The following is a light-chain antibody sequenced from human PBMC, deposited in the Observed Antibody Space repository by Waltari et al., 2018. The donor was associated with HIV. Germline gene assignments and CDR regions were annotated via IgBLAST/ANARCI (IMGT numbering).Light chain of an antibody. CDR1: TLGDKY. Sequence: SSEMTQPPSVSVSPGQTASITCSGDTLGDKYASWYQQKPGQSPVLVLYQDNKRPSGIPERCSGSNPGNTATLTISGTQAMDEADYYCQAWDSSTGGVFGGGTKLTVL. CDR3: QAWDSSTGGV. CDR2: QDN. V-gene: IGLV3-1*01. J-gene: IGLJ3*02.